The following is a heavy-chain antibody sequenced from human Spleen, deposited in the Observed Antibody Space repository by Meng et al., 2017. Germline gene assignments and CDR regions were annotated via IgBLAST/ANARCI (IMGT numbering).Heavy chain of an antibody. Sequence: GESLKISCKGSGYSFTSFWIGWVRQMPGKGLELMGIIYLGDSDTRYRPSFQGQVTISADTSINTAYLQWSSLKASDTAMYYCAKSDCGGDCFLSFDYWGQGTLVTVSS. D-gene: IGHD2-21*02. CDR3: AKSDCGGDCFLSFDY. V-gene: IGHV5-51*01. CDR2: IYLGDSDT. CDR1: GYSFTSFW. J-gene: IGHJ4*02.